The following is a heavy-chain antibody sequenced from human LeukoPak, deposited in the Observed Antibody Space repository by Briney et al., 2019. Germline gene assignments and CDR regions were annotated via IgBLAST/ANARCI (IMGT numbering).Heavy chain of an antibody. Sequence: GGSLRLSCAASGFTFSSYSMNWIRQAPGKGLEWVSSISSSTSYIYYADSVKGRFTISKDNAKNSLYLQMNSLRAEDTAVYYCARLGYCSGSSCYSIPFLDYWGQGTLVTVSS. CDR1: GFTFSSYS. J-gene: IGHJ4*02. CDR3: ARLGYCSGSSCYSIPFLDY. CDR2: ISSSTSYI. V-gene: IGHV3-21*01. D-gene: IGHD2-15*01.